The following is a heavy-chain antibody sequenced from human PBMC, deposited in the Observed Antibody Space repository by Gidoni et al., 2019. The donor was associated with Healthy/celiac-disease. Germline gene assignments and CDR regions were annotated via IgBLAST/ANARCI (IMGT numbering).Heavy chain of an antibody. J-gene: IGHJ6*03. V-gene: IGHV1-69*06. CDR2: LIPIFGTA. CDR3: ARIYGSHMDV. D-gene: IGHD3-3*01. Sequence: VQLVQSGAEVKKPGSSVKVSCKASGGTFISYAIRWVRQAPGQVLEWMGGLIPIFGTANYAQKFQCSVTIPADKSPSTASMELSSLSSEDTAVYYCARIYGSHMDVLGKGTTVTISS. CDR1: GGTFISYA.